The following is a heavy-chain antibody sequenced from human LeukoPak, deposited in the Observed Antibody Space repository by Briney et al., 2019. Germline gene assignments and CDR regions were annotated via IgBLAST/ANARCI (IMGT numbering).Heavy chain of an antibody. D-gene: IGHD3-10*01. CDR1: GFTFSSYG. V-gene: IGHV3-33*01. CDR3: ARSPGGYRLWFRESLEDYFDY. Sequence: GGSLRLSCAASGFTFSSYGMHWVRQAPGKGLEWVAVIWYDGSNKYYADSVKGRFTISRDNSKNTLYLQMNSLRAEDTAVYYCARSPGGYRLWFRESLEDYFDYWGQGTLVTVSS. J-gene: IGHJ4*02. CDR2: IWYDGSNK.